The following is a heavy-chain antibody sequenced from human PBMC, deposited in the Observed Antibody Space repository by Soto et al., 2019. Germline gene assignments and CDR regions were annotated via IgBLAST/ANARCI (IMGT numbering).Heavy chain of an antibody. CDR2: ISYDGSSK. Sequence: QVQLVESGGGVVQTGRSLRLSCAASGFTFSSYGMHWVRQAPGKGLEWVAFISYDGSSKYYADSVKGRFTISRDNSKNTLYLQMNSLRTEDTAVYYCAKSRGSGNNGMDVWGQGTTVTVSS. J-gene: IGHJ6*02. CDR1: GFTFSSYG. V-gene: IGHV3-30*18. CDR3: AKSRGSGNNGMDV. D-gene: IGHD3-10*01.